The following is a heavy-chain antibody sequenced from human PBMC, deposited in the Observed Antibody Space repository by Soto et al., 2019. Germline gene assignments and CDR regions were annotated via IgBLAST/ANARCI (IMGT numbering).Heavy chain of an antibody. Sequence: GGSLRLSCAASGFTFSSYGMHWVRQAPGKGLEWVAVISYDGSNKYYADSVKGRFTISRDNSKNTLYLQMESLRDEDTALYYCARDVDADFRADFDYWGRGTLVTVSS. J-gene: IGHJ4*02. D-gene: IGHD4-17*01. CDR1: GFTFSSYG. CDR3: ARDVDADFRADFDY. CDR2: ISYDGSNK. V-gene: IGHV3-30*03.